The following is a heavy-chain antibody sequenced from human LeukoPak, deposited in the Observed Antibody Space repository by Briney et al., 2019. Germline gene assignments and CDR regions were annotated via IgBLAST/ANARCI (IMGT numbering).Heavy chain of an antibody. CDR3: ARLPVVVVAAPKKNAFDI. J-gene: IGHJ3*02. CDR2: VYYSGSS. V-gene: IGHV4-59*01. Sequence: SETLSLTCTVSGGFISSYYWTWIRQPPGKGLEWIGCVYYSGSSNYNPSLESRVTISVDTSKNQFSLKLSSMTAADAAVYYCARLPVVVVAAPKKNAFDIWGQGTMVTVSS. CDR1: GGFISSYY. D-gene: IGHD2-15*01.